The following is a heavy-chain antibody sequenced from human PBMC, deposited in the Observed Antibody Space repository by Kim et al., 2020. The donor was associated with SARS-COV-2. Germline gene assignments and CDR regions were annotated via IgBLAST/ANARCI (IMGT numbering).Heavy chain of an antibody. Sequence: SVKVSCKASGGTFSSYAISWVRQAPGQGLEWMGGIIPIFGTANYAQKFQGRVTITADESTSTAYMELSSLRSEDTAVYYCARDEEVPTYAFDIWGQGTMVTVSS. CDR1: GGTFSSYA. V-gene: IGHV1-69*13. CDR2: IIPIFGTA. J-gene: IGHJ3*02. CDR3: ARDEEVPTYAFDI. D-gene: IGHD2-2*01.